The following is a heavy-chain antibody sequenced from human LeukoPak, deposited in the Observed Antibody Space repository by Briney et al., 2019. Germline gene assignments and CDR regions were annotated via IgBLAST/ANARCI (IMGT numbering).Heavy chain of an antibody. J-gene: IGHJ6*02. CDR3: AKSRMGAKEKSEGRFGMDV. D-gene: IGHD1-26*01. CDR1: GFNVSNNY. Sequence: PGGSLRLSCAASGFNVSNNYMTWVRQAPGKGLEWVAVISYDGSNKYYADSVKGRFTISRDNSKNTLYLQMNSLRAEDTAVYYCAKSRMGAKEKSEGRFGMDVWGQGTTVTVSS. V-gene: IGHV3-30*18. CDR2: ISYDGSNK.